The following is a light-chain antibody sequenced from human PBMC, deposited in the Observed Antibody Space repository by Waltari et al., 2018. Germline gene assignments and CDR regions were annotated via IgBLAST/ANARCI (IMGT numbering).Light chain of an antibody. V-gene: IGKV3-20*01. CDR2: GAS. J-gene: IGKJ4*01. CDR1: QSVSSSY. Sequence: EIVLTQSTGTLSLSPGERATLSCRASQSVSSSYLARYQQKPGQAPRLLIYGASSRATGRPDRFSGRWSGTDFTLTSSRLEPEGFAAYYCQQYGSSPPEVTFGGGTKVEIK. CDR3: QQYGSSPPEVT.